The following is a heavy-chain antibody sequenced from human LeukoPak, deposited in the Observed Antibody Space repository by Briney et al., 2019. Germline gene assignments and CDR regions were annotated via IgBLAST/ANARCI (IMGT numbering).Heavy chain of an antibody. CDR2: IYYSGST. CDR1: GGSISSSSYY. V-gene: IGHV4-39*01. Sequence: PSETLSLTCTVSGGSISSSSYYWGWIRQPPGKGLEWIGSIYYSGSTYYNPSLKSRVTISVDTSKNQFSLKLSSVTAADTAVYYCARGLITAVFFDYWGQGTLVTVSS. J-gene: IGHJ4*02. CDR3: ARGLITAVFFDY. D-gene: IGHD6-13*01.